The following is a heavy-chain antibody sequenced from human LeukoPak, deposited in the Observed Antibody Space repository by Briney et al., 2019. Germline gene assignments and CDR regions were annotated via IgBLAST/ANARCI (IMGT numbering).Heavy chain of an antibody. CDR1: GFTFSSYW. Sequence: GGSLRLSCAASGFTFSSYWMSWVRQAPGKGLEWVANIKQDGSEKYYVDSVKGRFTISRDNAKNSLYLQMNSLRAEDTAVYYCASEGYSSGWLSDDWGQGTLVTVSS. D-gene: IGHD6-19*01. V-gene: IGHV3-7*01. J-gene: IGHJ4*02. CDR3: ASEGYSSGWLSDD. CDR2: IKQDGSEK.